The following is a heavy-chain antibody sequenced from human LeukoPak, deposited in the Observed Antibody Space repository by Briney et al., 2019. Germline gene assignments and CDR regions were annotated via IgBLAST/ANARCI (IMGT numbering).Heavy chain of an antibody. CDR3: VSWAGKYYETSDYSLAPSNS. CDR2: ITEDGSDK. V-gene: IGHV3-7*01. CDR1: GVTFNNYW. Sequence: GGSLRLSCAASGVTFNNYWMRWIREAPGKGRKWAAHITEDGSDKYYVDSVKGRFTISRDNAKNSLYLQMNSLRAEDTAAYYCVSWAGKYYETSDYSLAPSNSWGQGTLVSVSS. D-gene: IGHD3-22*01. J-gene: IGHJ4*02.